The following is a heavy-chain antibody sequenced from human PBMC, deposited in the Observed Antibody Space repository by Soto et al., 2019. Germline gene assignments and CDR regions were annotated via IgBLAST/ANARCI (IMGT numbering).Heavy chain of an antibody. J-gene: IGHJ4*02. CDR2: INHSGST. Sequence: QVQLQQWGAGLLKPSETLSLTCAVYGGSFSGYYWSWIRQPPGKGLEWIGEINHSGSTNYTPSLISQVTIPVDTSQNRFSLKLSADTAADTAVYHCAGVGEAAAFGYWGPGTLDTVSS. V-gene: IGHV4-34*01. D-gene: IGHD6-13*01. CDR1: GGSFSGYY. CDR3: AGVGEAAAFGY.